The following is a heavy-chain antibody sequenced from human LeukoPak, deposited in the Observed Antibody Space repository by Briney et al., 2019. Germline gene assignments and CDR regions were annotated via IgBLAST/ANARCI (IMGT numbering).Heavy chain of an antibody. CDR3: ARDALGDSSGEGYFQH. V-gene: IGHV1-69*13. Sequence: SVKVSCKASGGTLSSYAISWVRQAPGQGLEWMGGIIPIFGTANYAQKFQGRVTITADESTSTAYMELSSLRSEDTAVYYCARDALGDSSGEGYFQHWGQGTLVTVSS. D-gene: IGHD3-22*01. CDR1: GGTLSSYA. J-gene: IGHJ1*01. CDR2: IIPIFGTA.